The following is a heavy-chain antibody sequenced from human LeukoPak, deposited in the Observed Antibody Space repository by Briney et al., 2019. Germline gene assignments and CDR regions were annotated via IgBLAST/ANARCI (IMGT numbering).Heavy chain of an antibody. V-gene: IGHV3-48*03. CDR3: ARERDYYDSSGGLDY. D-gene: IGHD3-22*01. J-gene: IGHJ4*02. CDR1: GFTFSSYE. CDR2: ISSSGSTI. Sequence: GGSLRLSCAASGFTFSSYEMNWVRQAPGKGLEWVSYISSSGSTIYYADSVKGRFTISRDNAKNSLYLQMNSLRAEDTAVYYCARERDYYDSSGGLDYWGQGTLVTVSS.